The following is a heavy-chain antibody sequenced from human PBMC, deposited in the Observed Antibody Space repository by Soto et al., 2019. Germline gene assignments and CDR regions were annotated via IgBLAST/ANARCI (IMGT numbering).Heavy chain of an antibody. CDR3: TKDRHPDGIWTFDF. CDR2: LGGGGDT. CDR1: GFTFGTYT. V-gene: IGHV3-23*01. Sequence: GILRLSCAASGFTFGTYTMNWVRQAPGKGLEWVSALGGGGDTHYAESVKGRFTISRDYSKNILLLQMNSLRDDDSAIYYCTKDRHPDGIWTFDFWGQGTLVTVSS. D-gene: IGHD3-9*01. J-gene: IGHJ4*02.